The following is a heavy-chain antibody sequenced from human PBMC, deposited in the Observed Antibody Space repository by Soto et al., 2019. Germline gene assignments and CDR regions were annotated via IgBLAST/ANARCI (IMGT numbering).Heavy chain of an antibody. D-gene: IGHD4-17*01. V-gene: IGHV1-46*01. CDR1: GYTFPSSY. CDR2: INPSGGST. Sequence: ASVRVSCKASGYTFPSSYMHWGRQAPGQGLEWMGIINPSGGSTSYAQKFQGRVTMTRDTSTSTVYMELSSLRSEDTAVYYCARALYGGEGMDVWGQGTTVTVSS. CDR3: ARALYGGEGMDV. J-gene: IGHJ6*02.